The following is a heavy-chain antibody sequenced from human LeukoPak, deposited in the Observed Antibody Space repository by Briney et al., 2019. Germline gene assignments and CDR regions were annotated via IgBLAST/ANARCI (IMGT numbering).Heavy chain of an antibody. CDR1: GGTFSSYA. V-gene: IGHV1-69*05. CDR3: ARDMTYYYDSSGYLVGAFDI. CDR2: IIPIFGTA. J-gene: IGHJ3*02. D-gene: IGHD3-22*01. Sequence: SVKVSCKASGGTFSSYAISWVRQAPGQGLEWMGRIIPIFGTANYAQKFQGRVTITTDESTSTAYMELNSLRSEDTAVYYCARDMTYYYDSSGYLVGAFDIWGQGTMVTVSS.